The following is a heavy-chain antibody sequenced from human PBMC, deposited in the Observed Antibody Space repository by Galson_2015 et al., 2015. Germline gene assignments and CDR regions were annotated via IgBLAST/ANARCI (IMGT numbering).Heavy chain of an antibody. CDR1: GYSFTSYW. J-gene: IGHJ4*02. Sequence: QSGAEVKKPGESLTISCKGSGYSFTSYWIGWVRQMPGKGLEWMGIIYPGDSDTKNSPSFQGQVTISADESISTAYLQWSSLKASDTAMYYCARQPYYYDDSRGYKAFDDWGQGTLVIVSS. V-gene: IGHV5-51*01. CDR2: IYPGDSDT. D-gene: IGHD3-22*01. CDR3: ARQPYYYDDSRGYKAFDD.